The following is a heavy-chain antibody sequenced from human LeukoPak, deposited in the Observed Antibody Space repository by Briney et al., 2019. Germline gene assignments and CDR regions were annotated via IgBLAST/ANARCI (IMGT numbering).Heavy chain of an antibody. V-gene: IGHV1-2*02. CDR1: GYTFTGYY. Sequence: ASVKVSCKASGYTFTGYYMHWVRQAPGQGLEWTGWINPNSGGTNYAQKFQGRVTMTRDTSISTAYMELSRLRSDDTAVYYCARVPSGYSYWYFDLWGRGTLVTVPS. D-gene: IGHD3-22*01. J-gene: IGHJ2*01. CDR2: INPNSGGT. CDR3: ARVPSGYSYWYFDL.